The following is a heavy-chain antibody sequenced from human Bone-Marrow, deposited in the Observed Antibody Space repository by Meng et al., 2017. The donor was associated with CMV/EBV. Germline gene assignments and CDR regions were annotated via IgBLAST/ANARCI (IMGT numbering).Heavy chain of an antibody. CDR1: GVNFSTYN. D-gene: IGHD3-10*01. CDR2: IRASRTYM. Sequence: GGSLRLSCAASGVNFSTYNMDWVRQAPGKGLEWVSSIRASRTYMYYADSVKGRFTISRDNAKNSLYLQVSSLRAEDTAVYYCARERGVLLWFGETSDMDVWGQGTTVTVSS. J-gene: IGHJ6*02. CDR3: ARERGVLLWFGETSDMDV. V-gene: IGHV3-21*06.